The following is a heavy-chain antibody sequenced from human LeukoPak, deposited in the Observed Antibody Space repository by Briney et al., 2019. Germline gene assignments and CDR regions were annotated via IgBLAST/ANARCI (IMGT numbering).Heavy chain of an antibody. D-gene: IGHD6-13*01. CDR2: ISSNGGST. CDR1: GFTFSSYA. Sequence: GGSLRLSCAASGFTFSSYAMHWVRQAPGKGLEYVSAISSNGGSTYYANSVKGRFTISRDNSENTLYLQMGSLRAEDMAVYYCARAALPSSSWSHYYYYGMDVWGQGTTVTVSS. J-gene: IGHJ6*02. CDR3: ARAALPSSSWSHYYYYGMDV. V-gene: IGHV3-64*01.